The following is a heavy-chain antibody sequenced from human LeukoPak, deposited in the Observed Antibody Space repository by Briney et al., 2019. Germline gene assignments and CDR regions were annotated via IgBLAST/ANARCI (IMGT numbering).Heavy chain of an antibody. CDR3: ARGGYYDILTGYPHPFDY. J-gene: IGHJ4*02. CDR2: IIPIFGTA. D-gene: IGHD3-9*01. CDR1: GGTFSSYA. Sequence: SVKVSRKASGGTFSSYAISWVRQAPGQGLEWMGGIIPIFGTANYAQKFQGRVTITADESTSTAYTELSGLRSEDTAVYYCARGGYYDILTGYPHPFDYWGQGTLVTVSS. V-gene: IGHV1-69*01.